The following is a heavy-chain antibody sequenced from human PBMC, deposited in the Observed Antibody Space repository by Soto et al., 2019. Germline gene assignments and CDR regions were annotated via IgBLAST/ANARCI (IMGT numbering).Heavy chain of an antibody. J-gene: IGHJ4*02. CDR3: ARAVAGTGGYHFDY. CDR1: GFSLSISGMR. CDR2: IDWDDDK. D-gene: IGHD6-19*01. V-gene: IGHV2-70*04. Sequence: SGPTLVNPTQTLTLTCTFSGFSLSISGMRVSWIRQPPGKALEWLARIDWDDDKFYSTSLKTRLTISKDTSKKQVVLTMTNMDPVDTVTYYCARAVAGTGGYHFDYWGQGTLVTVSS.